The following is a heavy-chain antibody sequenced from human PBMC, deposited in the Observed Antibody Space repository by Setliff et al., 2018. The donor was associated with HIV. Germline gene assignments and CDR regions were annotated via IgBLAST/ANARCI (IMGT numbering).Heavy chain of an antibody. CDR1: GFSLSRYT. CDR3: ARVESRGYYDSSGYYWGY. J-gene: IGHJ4*02. Sequence: PGGSLRLSCVASGFSLSRYTMMWVRQTPGKGLEWVSPITSNLNYKYPDSVKGRFTISRDNAKNSLYLQMNSLRAEDTAVYYCARVESRGYYDSSGYYWGYWGQGTLVTVSS. CDR2: ITSNLNYK. D-gene: IGHD3-22*01. V-gene: IGHV3-21*01.